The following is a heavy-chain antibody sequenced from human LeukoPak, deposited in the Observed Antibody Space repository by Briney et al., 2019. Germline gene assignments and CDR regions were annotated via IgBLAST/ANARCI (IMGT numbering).Heavy chain of an antibody. D-gene: IGHD3-3*01. CDR3: ARGGYDFWSGYYTRYYFDY. V-gene: IGHV4-59*01. CDR1: GGSISSYY. J-gene: IGHJ4*02. CDR2: IYYSGST. Sequence: SETLSLTCTVSGGSISSYYWSWIRQPPSKGLEWIGYIYYSGSTNYNPSLKSRVTISVDTSKNQFSLKLSSVTAADTAVYYCARGGYDFWSGYYTRYYFDYWGQGTLVTVSS.